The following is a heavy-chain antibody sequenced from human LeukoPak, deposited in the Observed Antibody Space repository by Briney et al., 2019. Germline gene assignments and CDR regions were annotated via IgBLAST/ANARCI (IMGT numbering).Heavy chain of an antibody. CDR3: ARGTRARGTCDNCYSSSLDS. J-gene: IGHJ4*02. V-gene: IGHV1-18*01. D-gene: IGHD2-15*01. CDR1: GYTFTSLH. Sequence: ASVKVSCKASGYTFTSLHINWLRQAPGQRLEWMGWINGYNGNTHYSQNLQGRVTMTRDTSTNTVYLELRSLRFDDTAVYYCARGTRARGTCDNCYSSSLDSWDQGTLLTVSS. CDR2: INGYNGNT.